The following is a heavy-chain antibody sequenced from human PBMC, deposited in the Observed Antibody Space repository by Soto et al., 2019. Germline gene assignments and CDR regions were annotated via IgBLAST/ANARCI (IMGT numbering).Heavy chain of an antibody. V-gene: IGHV4-4*07. Sequence: PSDTLSLTCTISGGSISSYYWTWIRLPAGKGLEWIGRVSASGDTDYNASLKTRVTMSVDTSKNQISLKLTSVTAADTAMYYCARDRQWLGDFDIWGQGTKVTVSP. D-gene: IGHD6-19*01. CDR3: ARDRQWLGDFDI. J-gene: IGHJ3*02. CDR2: VSASGDT. CDR1: GGSISSYY.